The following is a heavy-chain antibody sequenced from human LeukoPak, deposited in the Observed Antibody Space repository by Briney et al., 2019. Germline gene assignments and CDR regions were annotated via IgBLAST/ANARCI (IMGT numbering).Heavy chain of an antibody. CDR2: IYYSGST. D-gene: IGHD3-3*01. V-gene: IGHV4-39*01. Sequence: PSETLSLTCTVSGGSISSSSYYWGWIRQPPGKGLEWIGSIYYSGSTYYNPSLKSRVTISVDTSKNQFSLKLSSVTAADTAVYYSARSLYDFWSGSSFDYWGQGTLVTVSS. CDR1: GGSISSSSYY. CDR3: ARSLYDFWSGSSFDY. J-gene: IGHJ4*02.